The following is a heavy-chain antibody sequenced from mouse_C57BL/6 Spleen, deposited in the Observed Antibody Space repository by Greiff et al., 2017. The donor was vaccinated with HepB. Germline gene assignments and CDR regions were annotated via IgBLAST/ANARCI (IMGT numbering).Heavy chain of an antibody. D-gene: IGHD2-2*01. CDR2: IYPASGNT. CDR1: GYTFTDYY. J-gene: IGHJ3*01. CDR3: ARSYGYDGAWFAY. V-gene: IGHV1-76*01. Sequence: VQLQQSGAELVRPGASVKLSCKASGYTFTDYYINWVKQRPGQGLEWIARIYPASGNTYYNEKFKGKATLTAEKSSSTAYMQLSSLTSEDSAVYFCARSYGYDGAWFAYWGQGTLVTVSA.